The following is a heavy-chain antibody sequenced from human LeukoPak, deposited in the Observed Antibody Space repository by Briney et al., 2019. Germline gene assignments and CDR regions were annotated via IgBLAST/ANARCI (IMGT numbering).Heavy chain of an antibody. Sequence: GASVKVSCKASGYTFTGYSMHWVRQAPGQGLEWMGWINPNSGGTNYAQKFQGRVTMTRDTSISTAYMELSRLRSDDTAVYYCARDGFRRDGYNSGLDYWGQGTLVTVSS. CDR1: GYTFTGYS. D-gene: IGHD5-24*01. CDR2: INPNSGGT. J-gene: IGHJ4*02. CDR3: ARDGFRRDGYNSGLDY. V-gene: IGHV1-2*02.